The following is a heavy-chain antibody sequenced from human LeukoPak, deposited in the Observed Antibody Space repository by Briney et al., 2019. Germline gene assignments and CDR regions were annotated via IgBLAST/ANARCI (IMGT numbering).Heavy chain of an antibody. Sequence: SETLSLTCTVSGGSISSYYWSWIRQPPGKGLEWIGYIYTSGSTTYNPSLKSRVTISVDTSKNQFSLKLSSVTAADTAVYYCARAADSGYSSSWYSQAPSYYYYMDVWGKGTTVTVSS. V-gene: IGHV4-4*09. J-gene: IGHJ6*03. CDR2: IYTSGST. CDR3: ARAADSGYSSSWYSQAPSYYYYMDV. CDR1: GGSISSYY. D-gene: IGHD6-13*01.